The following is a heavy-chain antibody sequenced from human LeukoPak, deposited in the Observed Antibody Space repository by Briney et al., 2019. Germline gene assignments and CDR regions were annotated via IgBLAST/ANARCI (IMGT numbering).Heavy chain of an antibody. Sequence: SETLSLTCTVSGGSTSSYYWSWIRRPAGKGLEWIGRIYTSGSTNYNPSLKSRVTMSVDTSKNQFSLKLSSVTAADTAVYYCASSPSFSWIRLGYFQHWGQGTLVTVSS. J-gene: IGHJ1*01. CDR3: ASSPSFSWIRLGYFQH. V-gene: IGHV4-4*07. CDR2: IYTSGST. CDR1: GGSTSSYY. D-gene: IGHD5-18*01.